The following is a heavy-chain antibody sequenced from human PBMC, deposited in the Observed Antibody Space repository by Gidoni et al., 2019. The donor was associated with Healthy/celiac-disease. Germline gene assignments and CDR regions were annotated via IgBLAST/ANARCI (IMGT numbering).Heavy chain of an antibody. V-gene: IGHV3-21*01. J-gene: IGHJ5*02. CDR3: ARGWLGTSQYPVSGNWFDP. Sequence: EVQLVESGGGLVKPGGSLRLSCAASGFTFSSYRMNWVRQAPGKGLEWVSSISSSSRYIYYADSVKGRFTISRDNAKNSLYLQMNSLRAEDTAVYYCARGWLGTSQYPVSGNWFDPWGQGTLVTVSS. CDR2: ISSSSRYI. CDR1: GFTFSSYR. D-gene: IGHD2-2*01.